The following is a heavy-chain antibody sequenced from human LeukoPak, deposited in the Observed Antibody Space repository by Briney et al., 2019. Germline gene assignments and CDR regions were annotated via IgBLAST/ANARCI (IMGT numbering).Heavy chain of an antibody. CDR3: ARAYDWNYLH. CDR2: IYSGGNT. CDR1: GFTVSNNY. V-gene: IGHV3-66*01. J-gene: IGHJ4*02. D-gene: IGHD1-7*01. Sequence: PGGSLRLSCAASGFTVSNNYMSWVRQPPGKGLEWVSVIYSGGNTYYADSVTDRFTISRDNSKNTLYLQMNSLRVEDTAVYYCARAYDWNYLHWGQGTLVTVSS.